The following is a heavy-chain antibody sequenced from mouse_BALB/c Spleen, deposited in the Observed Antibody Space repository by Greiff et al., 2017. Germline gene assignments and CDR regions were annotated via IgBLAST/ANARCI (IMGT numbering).Heavy chain of an antibody. CDR3: ARGQVVARDFDY. Sequence: EVKLQESGGGLVKPGGSLKLSCAASGFTFSSYAMSWVRQTPEKRLEWVASISSGGSTYYPDSVKGRFTISRDNARNILYLQMSSLRSEDTAMYYCARGQVVARDFDYWGQGTTLTVSS. D-gene: IGHD1-1*01. CDR2: ISSGGST. CDR1: GFTFSSYA. V-gene: IGHV5-6-5*01. J-gene: IGHJ2*01.